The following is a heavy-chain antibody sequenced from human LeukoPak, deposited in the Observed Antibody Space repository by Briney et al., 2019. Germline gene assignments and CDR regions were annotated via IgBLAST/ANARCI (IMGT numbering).Heavy chain of an antibody. V-gene: IGHV1-69*05. CDR3: AREARGYCSSTSCYVFHT. J-gene: IGHJ5*02. D-gene: IGHD2-2*03. Sequence: ASVKVSCKVSGGTFSSYAISWVRQAPGQGLEWMGGIIPIFGTANYAQKFQGRVTITTDESTSTAYMELSSLRSEDTAVYYCAREARGYCSSTSCYVFHTWGQGTLVTVSS. CDR2: IIPIFGTA. CDR1: GGTFSSYA.